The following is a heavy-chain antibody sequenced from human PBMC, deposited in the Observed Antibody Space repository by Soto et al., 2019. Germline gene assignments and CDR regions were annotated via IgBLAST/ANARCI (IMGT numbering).Heavy chain of an antibody. D-gene: IGHD1-26*01. Sequence: VQLLESGGGLVQPGGSLRLSCAASGFTFRSYAMSWVRQAPGKGLEWVSAIGGSGGSTFYADSVKGRFTISRDNSKNTLYLQMNSLRAEDTAVYYCAKGMSGSYSYNWFDPWGQGTLVTVSS. CDR2: IGGSGGST. J-gene: IGHJ5*02. CDR3: AKGMSGSYSYNWFDP. V-gene: IGHV3-23*01. CDR1: GFTFRSYA.